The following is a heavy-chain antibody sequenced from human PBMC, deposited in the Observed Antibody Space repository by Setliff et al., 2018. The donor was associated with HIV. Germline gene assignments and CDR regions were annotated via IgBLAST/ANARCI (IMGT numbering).Heavy chain of an antibody. V-gene: IGHV4-31*02. D-gene: IGHD3-10*01. CDR3: ARESMLRGLRHAVDI. CDR2: IYYIGGA. J-gene: IGHJ3*02. Sequence: PSETLSLTCTVSGGSINSGGYYWTWVRQHPGKGLQWIGYIYYIGGAYHNPSLKSRVTISLDTSKNHFSLNLSSVTAADTAVYYCARESMLRGLRHAVDIWGQGTMVTVSS. CDR1: GGSINSGGYY.